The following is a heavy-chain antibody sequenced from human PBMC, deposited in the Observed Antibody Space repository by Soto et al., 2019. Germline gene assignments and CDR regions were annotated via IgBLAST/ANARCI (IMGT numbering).Heavy chain of an antibody. Sequence: GASVKVSCKASGYTFTGYAMHWVRQTPGQRLEWMGWINPNNGGTNYAQRFQDWVTMTSDTSISTTYMEVRRLRSDDTAVYYCARDVGGQWVIFGAFDIWGQGTKVTVSS. CDR1: GYTFTGYA. J-gene: IGHJ3*02. CDR3: ARDVGGQWVIFGAFDI. V-gene: IGHV1-2*04. CDR2: INPNNGGT. D-gene: IGHD3-3*01.